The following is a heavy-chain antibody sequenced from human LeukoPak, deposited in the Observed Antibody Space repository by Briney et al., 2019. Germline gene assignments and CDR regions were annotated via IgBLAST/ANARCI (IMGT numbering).Heavy chain of an antibody. J-gene: IGHJ6*01. D-gene: IGHD4-17*01. CDR3: ARVGDYGYYYYGMDV. V-gene: IGHV4-59*01. Sequence: PSETLSLTCTVSGGSISSYYWSWIRQPPGKGLEWIGYIYYSGSTNYNPSLKSRVTISVDTSKNQFSLKLSSVTAADTAVYYCARVGDYGYYYYGMDVWGQESTVTVSS. CDR2: IYYSGST. CDR1: GGSISSYY.